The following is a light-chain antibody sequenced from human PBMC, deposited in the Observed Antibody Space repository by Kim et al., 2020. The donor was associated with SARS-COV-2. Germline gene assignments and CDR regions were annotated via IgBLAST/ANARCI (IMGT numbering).Light chain of an antibody. CDR2: GAS. Sequence: DIQMTQSPSSLSASVGDRVTITCRSSHTMSTYLNWYQQKPGKAPNLLIYGASNLQSGVPSRFSVSGSGTDFTLTITSLQPEDFAVYYCQQSYSTPRTFGQGTKLEI. J-gene: IGKJ2*01. CDR1: HTMSTY. V-gene: IGKV1-39*01. CDR3: QQSYSTPRT.